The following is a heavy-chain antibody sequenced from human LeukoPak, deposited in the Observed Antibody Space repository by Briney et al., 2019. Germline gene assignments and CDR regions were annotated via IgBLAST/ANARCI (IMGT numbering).Heavy chain of an antibody. CDR1: GVSIRSYS. D-gene: IGHD2-15*01. CDR3: AREEEGDYSDYFDY. Sequence: PSETLSLTCSVSGVSIRSYSWSWIRQPSGKGLEWIGRIQTSGSTNYNPSLRSRVTMSVDTSKNQFSLKLSSVTAADTAVYYYAREEEGDYSDYFDYWGQGTLVTVSS. CDR2: IQTSGST. V-gene: IGHV4-4*07. J-gene: IGHJ4*02.